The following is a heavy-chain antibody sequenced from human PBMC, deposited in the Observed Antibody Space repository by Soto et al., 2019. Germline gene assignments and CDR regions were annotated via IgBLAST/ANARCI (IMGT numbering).Heavy chain of an antibody. D-gene: IGHD2-2*01. Sequence: PSETLALTYAVYDGSSSCYYWSWIRPPPGKVLEWIGEINHSGSTNYNPSLQSRVTISVDTSKNQFSLKLSSVTAADTAVYYCALLRRDIVVVPAARGFDPWGQGNLVPVSS. CDR2: INHSGST. V-gene: IGHV4-34*01. J-gene: IGHJ5*02. CDR3: ALLRRDIVVVPAARGFDP. CDR1: DGSSSCYY.